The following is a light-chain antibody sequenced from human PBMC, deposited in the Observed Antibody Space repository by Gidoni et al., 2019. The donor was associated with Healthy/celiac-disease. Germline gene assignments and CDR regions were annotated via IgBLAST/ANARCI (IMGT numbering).Light chain of an antibody. J-gene: IGLJ2*01. CDR3: AAWDDSLSGPV. CDR1: SSNIGSNY. V-gene: IGLV1-47*01. CDR2: RNN. Sequence: SASGTPGQRVTISCSGSSSNIGSNYVYWYHQLPGTAPKLLIYRNNQRPSGVPDRFSGSQSGTSASLAISGLRSDAEADYYCAAWDDSLSGPVFGGVPTLTVL.